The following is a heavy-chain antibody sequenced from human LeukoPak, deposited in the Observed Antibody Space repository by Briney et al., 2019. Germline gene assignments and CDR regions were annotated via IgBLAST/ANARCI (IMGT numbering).Heavy chain of an antibody. CDR1: GYSISSGYY. D-gene: IGHD6-19*01. J-gene: IGHJ4*02. CDR2: IYHSGST. Sequence: PSETLSLTCAVSGYSISSGYYWGWIRQPPGKGLEWIRSIYHSGSTYYNPSLKSRVTISVDTSKNQFSLKLSSVTAADTAVYYCARAVYSSGWYKDYWGQGTLVTVSS. CDR3: ARAVYSSGWYKDY. V-gene: IGHV4-38-2*01.